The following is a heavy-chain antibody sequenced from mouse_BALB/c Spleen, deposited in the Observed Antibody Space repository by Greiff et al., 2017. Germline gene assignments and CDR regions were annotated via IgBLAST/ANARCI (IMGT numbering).Heavy chain of an antibody. CDR2: ISSGGSYT. CDR1: GFTFSSYG. Sequence: EVQGVESGGDLVKPGGSLKLSCAASGFTFSSYGMSWVRQTPDKRLEWVATISSGGSYTYYPDSVKGRFTISRDNAKNTLYLQMSSLKSEDTAMYYCARLDGYSFAYWGQGTLVTVSA. J-gene: IGHJ3*01. CDR3: ARLDGYSFAY. D-gene: IGHD2-3*01. V-gene: IGHV5-6*01.